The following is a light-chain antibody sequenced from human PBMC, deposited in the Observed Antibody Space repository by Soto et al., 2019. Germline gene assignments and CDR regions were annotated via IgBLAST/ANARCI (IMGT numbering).Light chain of an antibody. Sequence: QTVVTQEPSLTVSPGGTVTLTWGSSTGDVTSAHYASWIQQKPGHAPKTLIYDASNKHSWTPARFSGSLLGGKAALTLSGAQPEDEADYYCFLSYSGTNWVFGGGTKLTAL. V-gene: IGLV7-46*01. CDR3: FLSYSGTNWV. J-gene: IGLJ3*02. CDR1: TGDVTSAHY. CDR2: DAS.